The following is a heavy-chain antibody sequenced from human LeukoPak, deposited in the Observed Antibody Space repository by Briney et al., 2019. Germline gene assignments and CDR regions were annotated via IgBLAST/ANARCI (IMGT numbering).Heavy chain of an antibody. D-gene: IGHD3-16*01. Sequence: SETLSLTCTVSGGSISSYYWSWIRQPPGKGLEWIGYIYYSGSTNYNPSLKSRVTISVDTSKNQFSLKLSSVTAADVVVYSCASMEESSGYFDYWGQGNLVTVSS. CDR1: GGSISSYY. V-gene: IGHV4-59*01. J-gene: IGHJ4*02. CDR3: ASMEESSGYFDY. CDR2: IYYSGST.